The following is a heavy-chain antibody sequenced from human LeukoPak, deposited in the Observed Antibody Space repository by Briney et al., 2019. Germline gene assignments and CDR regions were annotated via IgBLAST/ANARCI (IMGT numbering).Heavy chain of an antibody. CDR2: IIPIFGTA. CDR1: GGTFSSYA. CDR3: ARGSSGGQQILDY. D-gene: IGHD6-19*01. J-gene: IGHJ4*02. Sequence: GASVKVSCKASGGTFSSYAISWVRQAPGQGLEWMGGIIPIFGTANYAQKFQGRVTITTDESTSTAYMELSSLRSEDTAVYYCARGSSGGQQILDYWGQGTLVTVSS. V-gene: IGHV1-69*05.